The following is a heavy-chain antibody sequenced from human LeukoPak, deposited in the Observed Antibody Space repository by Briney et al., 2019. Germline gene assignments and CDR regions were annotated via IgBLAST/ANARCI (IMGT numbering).Heavy chain of an antibody. D-gene: IGHD2-2*01. V-gene: IGHV4-59*01. Sequence: SETLSLTCTVSGGSISSYYWSWIRQPPGKGLEWIGYIYYSGSTNYSPSLKSRLTISVDTSKNQFSLKLSSVTAADTAVYYCARRYCSNSNCYFDYWGQGTLVTVSS. CDR3: ARRYCSNSNCYFDY. CDR2: IYYSGST. J-gene: IGHJ4*02. CDR1: GGSISSYY.